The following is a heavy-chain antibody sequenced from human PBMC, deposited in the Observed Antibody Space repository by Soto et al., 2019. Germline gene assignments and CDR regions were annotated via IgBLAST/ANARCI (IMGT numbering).Heavy chain of an antibody. CDR2: IDNSGST. D-gene: IGHD3-3*01. Sequence: NPSETLSVTCTASGGSISNYFCNWIRQPAGKGLEWIGRIDNSGSTNYNPSLKSRITMSADTSRNQFSLKLNSVTAADTAVYYCARGGQDFWSGPSAYSGQCALAPVS. V-gene: IGHV4-4*07. CDR3: ARGGQDFWSGPSAY. CDR1: GGSISNYF. J-gene: IGHJ1*01.